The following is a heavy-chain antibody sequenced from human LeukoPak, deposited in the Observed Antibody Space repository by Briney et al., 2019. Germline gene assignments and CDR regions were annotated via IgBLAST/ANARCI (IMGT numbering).Heavy chain of an antibody. V-gene: IGHV3-66*01. CDR3: ARSKGAKGNLWGSYYGGLVY. D-gene: IGHD3-10*01. CDR1: GFTVSSNY. Sequence: GGSLRLSCAASGFTVSSNYMSWVRQAPGKGLEWVSVIYSGGSTYYADSVKGRFTISRDNSKNTLYLQMNSLRAEDTAVYYCARSKGAKGNLWGSYYGGLVYWGQGTLVTVSS. J-gene: IGHJ4*02. CDR2: IYSGGST.